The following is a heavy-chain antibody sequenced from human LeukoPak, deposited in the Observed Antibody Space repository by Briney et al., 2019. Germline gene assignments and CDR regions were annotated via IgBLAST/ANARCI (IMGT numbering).Heavy chain of an antibody. V-gene: IGHV3-23*01. CDR3: ARDRLHYDSLTGYPAD. Sequence: SGGSLRLSCAASGFTFSSYAMTWVRQAPGKGLEWVSGISGSGGSTHYADSVKGRFTISRDNSKNTLYLQMNSLRAEDTAVYYCARDRLHYDSLTGYPADWGQGTLVTVSS. CDR1: GFTFSSYA. J-gene: IGHJ4*02. CDR2: ISGSGGST. D-gene: IGHD3-9*01.